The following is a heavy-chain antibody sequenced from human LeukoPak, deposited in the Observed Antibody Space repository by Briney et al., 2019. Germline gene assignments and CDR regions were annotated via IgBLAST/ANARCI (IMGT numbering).Heavy chain of an antibody. Sequence: SETLSLTCTVSGGSISSYYWSWIRQPAGKGLEWVGRIYTSGSTNYNPSLKSRVTMSVDTSKNQFSLKLSSVTAADTAVYYCASYPRGVIVSADDAFDIWGQGTMVTVSS. D-gene: IGHD3-16*02. V-gene: IGHV4-4*07. CDR1: GGSISSYY. CDR3: ASYPRGVIVSADDAFDI. CDR2: IYTSGST. J-gene: IGHJ3*02.